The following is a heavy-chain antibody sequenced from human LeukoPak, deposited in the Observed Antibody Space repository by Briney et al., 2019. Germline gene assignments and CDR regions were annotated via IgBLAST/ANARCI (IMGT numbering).Heavy chain of an antibody. CDR3: ARRRTEYSINIDY. CDR1: GGSISSGGNY. D-gene: IGHD4-11*01. V-gene: IGHV4-30-2*01. Sequence: SQTLSLTCTVSGGSISSGGNYWSWIRQPPGKGLEWIGYIYHSGTTYINPSLKSRVTISLDKSRNQFSLKLNSVTAADTAVYYCARRRTEYSINIDYWGQGTLVTVSS. CDR2: IYHSGTT. J-gene: IGHJ4*02.